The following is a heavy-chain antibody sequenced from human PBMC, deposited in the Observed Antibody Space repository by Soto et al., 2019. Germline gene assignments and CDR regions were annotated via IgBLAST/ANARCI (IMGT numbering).Heavy chain of an antibody. CDR3: ARLDSGYSYGLSFDY. V-gene: IGHV5-51*01. Sequence: PGESLKISCKGSGYSFTSYGIGWVRQMPGKGLEWMGIIYPGDSDTRYSPSFQGQVTISADKSIRTAYLQWSSLKASDTAMYYCARLDSGYSYGLSFDYWGQGTLVTVSS. CDR2: IYPGDSDT. J-gene: IGHJ4*02. D-gene: IGHD5-18*01. CDR1: GYSFTSYG.